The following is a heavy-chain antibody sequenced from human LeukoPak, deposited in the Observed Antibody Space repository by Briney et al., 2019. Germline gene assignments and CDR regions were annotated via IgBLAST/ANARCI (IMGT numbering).Heavy chain of an antibody. Sequence: GGSLRLSCAASGFTFSAIPMTWVRQAPGKGLQWVANINADGSETHYVDSVKGRFTISRDNAKNSLFLQMNSLRAEDTAVYYCTKEASQSYGRTWGQGTLVTVSS. V-gene: IGHV3-7*03. CDR2: INADGSET. CDR3: TKEASQSYGRT. CDR1: GFTFSAIP. J-gene: IGHJ4*02. D-gene: IGHD4-23*01.